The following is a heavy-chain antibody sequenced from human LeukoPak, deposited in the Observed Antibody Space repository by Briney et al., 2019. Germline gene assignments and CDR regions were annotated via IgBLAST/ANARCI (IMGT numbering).Heavy chain of an antibody. D-gene: IGHD3-16*02. CDR3: TREERGYIPAF. J-gene: IGHJ4*02. CDR2: VSYDGSWD. V-gene: IGHV3-30*01. CDR1: GFTFTNYA. Sequence: GRSLRLSCAASGFTFTNYAMHWVRQTPGKGLGWVAFVSYDGSWDSYSDSVKGRFTISRDASKNTLYLQMNSLRAEDTAVYYCTREERGYIPAFWGQGTLVTVSS.